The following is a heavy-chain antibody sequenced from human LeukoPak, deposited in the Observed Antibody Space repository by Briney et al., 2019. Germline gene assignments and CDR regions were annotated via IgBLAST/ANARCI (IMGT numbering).Heavy chain of an antibody. CDR3: ARHYSWYYYYMDV. J-gene: IGHJ6*03. V-gene: IGHV4-34*01. D-gene: IGHD2-21*01. CDR2: INHSGST. Sequence: SETLSLTCAVYGGSFSGYYWSWIRQPPGKGLEWIGEINHSGSTNYNPSLKSRVTISVDTSKNQFSLKLSSVTAADAAVYYCARHYSWYYYYMDVWGKGTTVTISS. CDR1: GGSFSGYY.